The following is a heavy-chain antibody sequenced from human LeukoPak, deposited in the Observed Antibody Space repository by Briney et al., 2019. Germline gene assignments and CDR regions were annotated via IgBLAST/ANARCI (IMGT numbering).Heavy chain of an antibody. Sequence: ASVKVSCKASGYTFTSYNINWVRQATGQGLEWMGWMNPNSGNTGYAQKFQGRVSMSRDTSISTAYMELSSLRSEDTAVYYCARGPVEAVFGVSTEDWGQGTTVTVSS. CDR2: MNPNSGNT. D-gene: IGHD3-10*02. V-gene: IGHV1-8*01. J-gene: IGHJ6*02. CDR1: GYTFTSYN. CDR3: ARGPVEAVFGVSTED.